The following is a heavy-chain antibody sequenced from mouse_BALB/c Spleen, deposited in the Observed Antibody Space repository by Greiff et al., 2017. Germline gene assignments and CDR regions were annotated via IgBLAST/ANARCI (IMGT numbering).Heavy chain of an antibody. Sequence: ESGPGLVKPSQSLSLTCSVTGYSITSGYYWNWIRQFPGNKLEWMGYISYDGSNNYNPSLKNRISITRDTSKNQFFLKLNSVTTEDTATYYCARVDGYSYAMDYWGQGTSVTVSS. V-gene: IGHV3-6*02. D-gene: IGHD2-3*01. J-gene: IGHJ4*01. CDR1: GYSITSGYY. CDR3: ARVDGYSYAMDY. CDR2: ISYDGSN.